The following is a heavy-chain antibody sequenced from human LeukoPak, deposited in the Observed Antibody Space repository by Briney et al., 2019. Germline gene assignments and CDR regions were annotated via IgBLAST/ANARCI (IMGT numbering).Heavy chain of an antibody. D-gene: IGHD3-9*01. CDR1: RFTLSTYV. CDR2: ISYDGSDN. Sequence: PGRSLRHSSAPSRFTLSTYVMHSVRPAPRKGLEWVAVISYDGSDNSYADSVKGRFTVSRDNSRNTLHLQMNSLRAEDTAVYSCAKASLRYFDWFSDYWGQGTLVTVAS. V-gene: IGHV3-30*18. CDR3: AKASLRYFDWFSDY. J-gene: IGHJ4*02.